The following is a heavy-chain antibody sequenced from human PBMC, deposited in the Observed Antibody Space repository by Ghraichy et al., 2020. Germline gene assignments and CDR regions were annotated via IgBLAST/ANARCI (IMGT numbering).Heavy chain of an antibody. CDR1: GFTFSSYA. Sequence: GGSLRLSCAASGFTFSSYAMSWVRQAPGKGLEWVSAISGSGGSTYYADSVKGRFTISRDNSKNTLYLQMNSLRAGDAAVYYFFLFGELSSPRLYYYYGMDVWGQGTTVTVSS. J-gene: IGHJ6*02. D-gene: IGHD3-10*02. CDR3: FLFGELSSPRLYYYYGMDV. CDR2: ISGSGGST. V-gene: IGHV3-23*01.